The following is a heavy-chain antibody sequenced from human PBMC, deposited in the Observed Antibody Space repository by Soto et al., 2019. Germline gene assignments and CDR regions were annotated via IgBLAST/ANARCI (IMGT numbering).Heavy chain of an antibody. D-gene: IGHD5-12*01. J-gene: IGHJ4*01. CDR1: GGSVSSGSYY. CDR2: IYYSGST. Sequence: SETLSLTCTVSGGSVSSGSYYWSWIRQPPGKGLEWIGYIYYSGSTNYNPSLKSRVTISVDTSKNQFSLKLSSVTAAATAVYYFVSDASGTEYYSHYLGHATPITV. CDR3: VSDASGTEYYSHY. V-gene: IGHV4-61*01.